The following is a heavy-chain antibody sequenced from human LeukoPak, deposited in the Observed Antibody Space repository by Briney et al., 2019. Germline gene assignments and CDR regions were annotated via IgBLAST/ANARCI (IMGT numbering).Heavy chain of an antibody. V-gene: IGHV3-23*01. CDR2: ISGSGGST. CDR1: GFTFSSYA. CDR3: AKDQGYGSGSLNYYFDY. Sequence: GGSLRLSCAASGFTFSSYAMSWVRQAPGKGLEWVSAISGSGGSTYYADSVKGRFTISRDNSKNTLYLQMNSLRAEDTAVYYCAKDQGYGSGSLNYYFDYWGQGTLVTVSS. D-gene: IGHD3-10*01. J-gene: IGHJ4*01.